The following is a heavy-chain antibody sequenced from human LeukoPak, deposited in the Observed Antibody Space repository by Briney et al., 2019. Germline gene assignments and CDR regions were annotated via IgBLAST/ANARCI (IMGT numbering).Heavy chain of an antibody. D-gene: IGHD3-22*01. V-gene: IGHV1-3*01. J-gene: IGHJ4*02. Sequence: ASVKLSCKASGYTFTSYAMHWVRQAPGQRPEWMGWINAGNGNTKYSQKFQGRVTITRDTSASTAYMELSSLRSEDTAVYHCARGSSKGTPYYDYWGQGTLVTVSS. CDR3: ARGSSKGTPYYDY. CDR2: INAGNGNT. CDR1: GYTFTSYA.